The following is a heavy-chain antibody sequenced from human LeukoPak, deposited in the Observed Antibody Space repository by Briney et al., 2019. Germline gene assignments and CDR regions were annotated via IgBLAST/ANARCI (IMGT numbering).Heavy chain of an antibody. CDR3: ARGLAHLLDY. D-gene: IGHD2-15*01. V-gene: IGHV4-34*01. J-gene: IGHJ4*02. CDR1: GGSFSGYY. CDR2: INHSGST. Sequence: TSETLSLTCAVYGGSFSGYYWSWIRQPPGKGLEWIGEINHSGSTNYNPSLKSRVTISVDTSKNQFSLKLSSVTAADTAVYYCARGLAHLLDYWGQGTLVTVSS.